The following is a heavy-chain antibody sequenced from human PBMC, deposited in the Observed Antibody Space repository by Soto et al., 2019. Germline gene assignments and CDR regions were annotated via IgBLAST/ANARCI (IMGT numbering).Heavy chain of an antibody. D-gene: IGHD3-22*01. CDR1: GGSISSGGYY. J-gene: IGHJ6*02. Sequence: SETLSLTCTVSGGSISSGGYYWSWIRQHPGKGLEWIGYIYYSGSTYYNPSLKSRVTISVDTSKNQFSLKLSSVTAADTAVYYCASQYYYDSSGYYHGGDYYYYGMDVWGQGTTVTVSS. CDR3: ASQYYYDSSGYYHGGDYYYYGMDV. V-gene: IGHV4-31*03. CDR2: IYYSGST.